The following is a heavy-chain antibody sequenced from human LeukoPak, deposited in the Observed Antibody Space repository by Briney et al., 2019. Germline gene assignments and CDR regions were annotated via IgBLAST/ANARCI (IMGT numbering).Heavy chain of an antibody. J-gene: IGHJ5*02. CDR1: GYTFTGYY. CDR2: INPNSGGT. CDR3: ARGGGRQWLASVNWFDP. Sequence: ASVKVSCKASGYTFTGYYMHWVRQAPGQGLEWMGWINPNSGGTNYAQKFQGRVTMTRDTSISTAYMELSRLRSDDTAVYYCARGGGRQWLASVNWFDPWGQGTLVTVSS. V-gene: IGHV1-2*02. D-gene: IGHD6-19*01.